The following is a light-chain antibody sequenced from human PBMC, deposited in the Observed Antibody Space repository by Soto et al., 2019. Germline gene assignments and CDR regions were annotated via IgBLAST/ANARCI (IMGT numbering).Light chain of an antibody. Sequence: DIQMTQSPSSLSASVGDRVTITCRASQSISSYLNWYQQKPGKAPKLLIYAASSLQSGVPSRFSGSGSGTDVTLTSSSLQPEDFATYYCQQSYSTPPTFGRGTKLEIK. CDR1: QSISSY. CDR2: AAS. J-gene: IGKJ2*01. CDR3: QQSYSTPPT. V-gene: IGKV1-39*01.